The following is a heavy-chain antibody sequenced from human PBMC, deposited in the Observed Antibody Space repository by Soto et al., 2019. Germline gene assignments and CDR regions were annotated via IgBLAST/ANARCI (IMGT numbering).Heavy chain of an antibody. J-gene: IGHJ6*03. CDR1: GFTFSSYA. V-gene: IGHV3-23*01. Sequence: PGGSLRLSCAASGFTFSSYAMSWVRQAPGKGLEWVSAISGSGGSTYYADSVKGRFTIYRDNSKNKLYLQMNSLRAEDTSVYYCAKDQHYGDYFFGFDYYMDVWGKGTTVTVSS. D-gene: IGHD4-17*01. CDR2: ISGSGGST. CDR3: AKDQHYGDYFFGFDYYMDV.